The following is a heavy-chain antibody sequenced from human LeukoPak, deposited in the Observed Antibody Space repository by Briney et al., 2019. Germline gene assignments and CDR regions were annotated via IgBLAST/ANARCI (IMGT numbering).Heavy chain of an antibody. CDR3: ARRYTASPGERFDY. J-gene: IGHJ4*02. CDR1: GGSISSYY. D-gene: IGHD2-2*02. CDR2: IYYSGST. Sequence: SETLSLTCTVSGGSISSYYWSWIRQPPGKGLEWIGYIYYSGSTNYNPSLNSRVTISLDASKNQFSLMLRSLTAADTAVYYCARRYTASPGERFDYWGPGTLVTVSS. V-gene: IGHV4-59*08.